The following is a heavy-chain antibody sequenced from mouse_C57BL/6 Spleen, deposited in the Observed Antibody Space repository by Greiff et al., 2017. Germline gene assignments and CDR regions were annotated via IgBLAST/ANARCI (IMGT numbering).Heavy chain of an antibody. CDR1: GYTFTSYW. Sequence: VQLQQPGAELVKPGASVKLSCKASGYTFTSYWMHWVKQRPGQGLEWIGMIHPNSGSTNYNEKFKSKATLTVDKSSSTAYMQLSSLTSENSAVXYCATSEGKNCAMDYWGQGTSVTVSS. CDR3: ATSEGKNCAMDY. CDR2: IHPNSGST. J-gene: IGHJ4*01. D-gene: IGHD2-1*01. V-gene: IGHV1-64*01.